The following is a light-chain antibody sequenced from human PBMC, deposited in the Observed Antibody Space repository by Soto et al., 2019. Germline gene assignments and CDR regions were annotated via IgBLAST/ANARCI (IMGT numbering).Light chain of an antibody. CDR1: SSNIGTNA. CDR3: ASWDDSLNGYV. J-gene: IGLJ1*01. V-gene: IGLV1-44*01. CDR2: NNN. Sequence: QSVLTQPPSASGTPGQRVTISCSGGSSNIGTNAVNWYQQLPGTAPKLLIDNNNQRPSVVPDRFSGSNSGTSASLAIRVLQAEDAAYYYCASWDDSLNGYVFGTGTKLTVL.